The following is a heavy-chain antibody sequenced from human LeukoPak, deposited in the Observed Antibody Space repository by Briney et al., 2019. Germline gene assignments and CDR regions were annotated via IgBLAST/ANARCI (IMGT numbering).Heavy chain of an antibody. J-gene: IGHJ3*02. CDR1: GGSISSSSYY. D-gene: IGHD3-9*01. CDR2: IYYSGST. Sequence: SETLSLTCTVSGGSISSSSYYWGWIRQPPGKGLEWIGSIYYSGSTYYNLSLKSRVTISVDTSKNQFSLKLSSVTAADTAVYHCATSPSRYDILTGYYSDAFDIWGQGTMVTVSS. V-gene: IGHV4-39*01. CDR3: ATSPSRYDILTGYYSDAFDI.